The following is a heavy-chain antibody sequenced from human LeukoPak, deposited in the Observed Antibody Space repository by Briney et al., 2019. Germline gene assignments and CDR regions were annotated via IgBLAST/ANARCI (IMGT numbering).Heavy chain of an antibody. D-gene: IGHD3-22*01. CDR2: IYYNGNT. Sequence: SETLSLTCTVSGGSISSGAYYWSWIRQHPGQGLEWIVYIYYNGNTYYNPSLKTRLTISGDTSKNQFSLKLSSVTAADTAVYYCVRNFDSYNAFDSRGQGTMVTVSA. J-gene: IGHJ3*02. V-gene: IGHV4-31*03. CDR3: VRNFDSYNAFDS. CDR1: GGSISSGAYY.